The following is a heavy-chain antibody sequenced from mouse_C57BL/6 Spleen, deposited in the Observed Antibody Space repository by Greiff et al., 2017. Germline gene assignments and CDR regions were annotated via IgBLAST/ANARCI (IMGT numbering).Heavy chain of an antibody. CDR3: ARQILRPWSMDY. V-gene: IGHV5-9*01. CDR2: ISGGGGNT. J-gene: IGHJ4*01. Sequence: EVKLVESGGGLVKPGGSLKLSCAASGFTFSSYTMSWVRQTPEKRLEWVATISGGGGNTYYPDSVKGRFTISRDNAKNTLYLQMSSLRSADTSFYYCARQILRPWSMDYWGQGTSVTVSS. D-gene: IGHD1-2*01. CDR1: GFTFSSYT.